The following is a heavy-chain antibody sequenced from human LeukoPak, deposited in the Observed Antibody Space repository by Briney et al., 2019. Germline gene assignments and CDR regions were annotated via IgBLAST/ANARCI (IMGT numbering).Heavy chain of an antibody. CDR3: ARGKPATVFDY. V-gene: IGHV4-39*01. J-gene: IGHJ4*02. CDR2: IYYSGST. D-gene: IGHD1-26*01. CDR1: GGSISSSSYY. Sequence: SETLSLTCTVSGGSISSSSYYWGWIRQPPGKGLEWIGSIYYSGSTYYNPSLKSRVTISVDTSKNQFSLKLSSVTAADTAVYYCARGKPATVFDYWGQGTLVTVSS.